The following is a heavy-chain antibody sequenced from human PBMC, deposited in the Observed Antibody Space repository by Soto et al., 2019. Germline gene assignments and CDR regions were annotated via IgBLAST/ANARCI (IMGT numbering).Heavy chain of an antibody. Sequence: GGSLRLSCAASGFTFSSYAMSWVRQAPGKGLEWVSSIGGSGGSASYADSVKGRFTISRDNSKNTLFLQMNSLSAGDTAVYYCAKADLSSTWPYDAFDIWGQGTMVTVSS. J-gene: IGHJ3*02. D-gene: IGHD6-13*01. V-gene: IGHV3-23*01. CDR2: IGGSGGSA. CDR1: GFTFSSYA. CDR3: AKADLSSTWPYDAFDI.